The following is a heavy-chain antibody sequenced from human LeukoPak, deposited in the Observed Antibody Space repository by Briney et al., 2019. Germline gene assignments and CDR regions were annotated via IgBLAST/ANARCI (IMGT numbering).Heavy chain of an antibody. Sequence: SVKVSCKASGGTFSSYAISWVRQAPGQGLEWMGGIIPVFGTANYAQKFQGRVTITADESTSTAYMELSSLRSEDTAVYYCACPKGAIPLLNYWGQGTLVTVSS. CDR2: IIPVFGTA. V-gene: IGHV1-69*13. D-gene: IGHD2-15*01. J-gene: IGHJ4*02. CDR3: ACPKGAIPLLNY. CDR1: GGTFSSYA.